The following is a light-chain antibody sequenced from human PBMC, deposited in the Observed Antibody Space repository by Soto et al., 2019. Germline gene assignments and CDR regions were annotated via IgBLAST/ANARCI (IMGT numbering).Light chain of an antibody. Sequence: EVVMTQSPATLSVSPGDRATLSCRASQSVDTNVVWYQQKPGQPPRLLVHSASIRATGVPARFTGIGSGIAFTLTISGLQSDDFAIYYCQQYHNWPPYTFGQGTRLQIK. CDR3: QQYHNWPPYT. CDR1: QSVDTN. V-gene: IGKV3-15*01. J-gene: IGKJ2*01. CDR2: SAS.